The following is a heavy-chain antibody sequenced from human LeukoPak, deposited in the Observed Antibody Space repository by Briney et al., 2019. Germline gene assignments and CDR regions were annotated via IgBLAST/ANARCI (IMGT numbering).Heavy chain of an antibody. CDR3: AKDNSYSSSSRLDC. Sequence: PGGSLRLSCAASGFTFDDYAMHWVGQAPGKGLEWVSGISWNSGSIGYADSVKGRFTISRDNAKNSLYLQMNSLRAEDTALYYCAKDNSYSSSSRLDCWGQGTLVTVSS. CDR1: GFTFDDYA. V-gene: IGHV3-9*01. CDR2: ISWNSGSI. J-gene: IGHJ4*02. D-gene: IGHD6-6*01.